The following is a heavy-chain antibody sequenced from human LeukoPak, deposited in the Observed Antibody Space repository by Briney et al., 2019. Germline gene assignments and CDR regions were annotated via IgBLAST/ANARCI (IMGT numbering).Heavy chain of an antibody. CDR3: AKPYCSSTSCPKLVVWYFDL. D-gene: IGHD2-2*01. V-gene: IGHV3-23*01. CDR1: GFTFSSYA. J-gene: IGHJ2*01. CDR2: ISGSGGST. Sequence: GRSLRLSCAASGFTFSSYAMSWVRQAPGKGLEWVSAISGSGGSTYYADSVKGRFTISRDNSKNTLYLQMNSLRAEDTAVYYCAKPYCSSTSCPKLVVWYFDLWGRGTLVTVSS.